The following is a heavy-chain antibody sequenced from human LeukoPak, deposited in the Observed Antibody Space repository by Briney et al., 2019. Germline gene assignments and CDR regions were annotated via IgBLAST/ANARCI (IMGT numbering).Heavy chain of an antibody. CDR2: INHSGST. V-gene: IGHV4-34*01. J-gene: IGHJ6*02. Sequence: SETLSLTCAVYGGSFSGYYWSWIRQPPGKGLEWIGEINHSGSTNYNPSLKSRVTISVDTSKNQFSLKLSSVTAADTAVYYCARRENNYTHLAPNGMDVWGQGTTVTVSS. CDR3: ARRENNYTHLAPNGMDV. D-gene: IGHD1-1*01. CDR1: GGSFSGYY.